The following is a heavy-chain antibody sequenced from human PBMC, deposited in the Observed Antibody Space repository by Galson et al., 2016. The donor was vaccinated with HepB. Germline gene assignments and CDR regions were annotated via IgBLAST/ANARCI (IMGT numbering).Heavy chain of an antibody. Sequence: SLRLSCAASGFTFSNYAISWVRQAPGRGLEWVSTISGTGGSTYYADSAKGRFKISRDNSKNMLYLQMSNLRVENTAVFYCAKGRTAAADYYFDYWGRGTLVPVSS. CDR2: ISGTGGST. J-gene: IGHJ4*02. CDR1: GFTFSNYA. V-gene: IGHV3-23*01. CDR3: AKGRTAAADYYFDY. D-gene: IGHD6-13*01.